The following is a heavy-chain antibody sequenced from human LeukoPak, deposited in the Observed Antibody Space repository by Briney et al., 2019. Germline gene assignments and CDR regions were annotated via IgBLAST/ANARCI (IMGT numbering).Heavy chain of an antibody. CDR2: IYNSEST. V-gene: IGHV4-34*01. D-gene: IGHD3-22*01. CDR3: ASGEPRYSSRIVVGDN. CDR1: GGSFSGYY. Sequence: SETLSLTCAVYGGSFSGYYWSWIRQPPGKGLEWIGSIYNSESTYYNPSLKSRVTISVDTSKNQLSLKVSSVTAADTAVYYCASGEPRYSSRIVVGDNWGQGTLVTVSS. J-gene: IGHJ4*02.